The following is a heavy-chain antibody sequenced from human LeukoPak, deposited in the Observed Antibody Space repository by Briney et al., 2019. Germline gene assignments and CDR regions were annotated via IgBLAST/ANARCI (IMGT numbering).Heavy chain of an antibody. V-gene: IGHV4-59*08. CDR1: GGSMRSYY. D-gene: IGHD6-13*01. J-gene: IGHJ3*02. Sequence: SETLSLTCTVSGGSMRSYYWSWIRQPAGKGLEWTGYIYYSGSTYYNPSLKSRVTISVDTSKNQFSLKLSSVTAADTAIYYCARHYIAAGGGDAFDIWAKGQSSLSLQ. CDR3: ARHYIAAGGGDAFDI. CDR2: IYYSGST.